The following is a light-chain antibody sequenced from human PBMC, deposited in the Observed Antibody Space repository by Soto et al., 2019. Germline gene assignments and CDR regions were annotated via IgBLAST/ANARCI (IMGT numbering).Light chain of an antibody. Sequence: QSGLTQPASVSGSPGQSITISCTGTSSEVGGYNYVSWYQQHPGKAPKLMIYDVSNRPSGVSNRFSGSKSGNTASLTISGLQAEDEADYYCSSYTSSSTLYVFGTGTKVTVL. V-gene: IGLV2-14*01. CDR2: DVS. CDR1: SSEVGGYNY. CDR3: SSYTSSSTLYV. J-gene: IGLJ1*01.